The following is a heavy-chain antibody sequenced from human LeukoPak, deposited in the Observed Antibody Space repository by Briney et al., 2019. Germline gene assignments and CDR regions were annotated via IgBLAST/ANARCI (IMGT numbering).Heavy chain of an antibody. CDR3: ARLVIREVYFDY. CDR2: IYYSGST. J-gene: IGHJ4*02. CDR1: GGSISSSSYY. Sequence: SETLSLTCTVSGGSISSSSYYWGWIRQPPGKGLEWIGSIYYSGSTYYNPSLKSRVTISVDTSKNQFSLKLSSVTAADTAVYYCARLVIREVYFDYWGQGTLVTVS. V-gene: IGHV4-39*01.